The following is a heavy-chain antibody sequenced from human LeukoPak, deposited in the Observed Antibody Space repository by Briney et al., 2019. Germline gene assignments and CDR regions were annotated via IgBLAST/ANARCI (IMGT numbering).Heavy chain of an antibody. CDR1: GGSISSSSYY. J-gene: IGHJ6*02. Sequence: SETLSLTCTVPGGSISSSSYYSGWVRQPPRKWREWIGSIYYSGSTYYNPSLKSRVTISVDTSKNQFSLKLSSVTAADTAVYYCAAPYYYGSGSYREYGTDVWGQGTTVTVSS. D-gene: IGHD3-10*01. V-gene: IGHV4-39*01. CDR3: AAPYYYGSGSYREYGTDV. CDR2: IYYSGST.